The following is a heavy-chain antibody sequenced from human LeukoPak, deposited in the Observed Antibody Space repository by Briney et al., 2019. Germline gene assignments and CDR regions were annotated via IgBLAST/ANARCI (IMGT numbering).Heavy chain of an antibody. CDR3: ARDEGTMVRGVNWFDP. CDR2: VYYSGST. J-gene: IGHJ5*02. D-gene: IGHD3-10*01. V-gene: IGHV4-59*01. CDR1: GGSISGYY. Sequence: SETLSLTCTVSGGSISGYYWSWIRQPPGKGLEWIGYVYYSGSTNYNPSLKSRVTISVDTSKNQFSLKLSSVTAADTAVYYCARDEGTMVRGVNWFDPWGQGTLVTVSS.